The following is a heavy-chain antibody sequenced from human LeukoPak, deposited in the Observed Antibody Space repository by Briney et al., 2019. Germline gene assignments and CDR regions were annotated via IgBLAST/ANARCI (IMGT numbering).Heavy chain of an antibody. Sequence: PSETLSLTCTVSGGSISSYYWSWIRQPPGKGLEWIGYIYYSGSTSYNPSLKSRVTISVDTSKNQFSLKLSSVTAADTAVYYCARLGGRYSDYWGQGTLVTVSP. J-gene: IGHJ4*02. CDR3: ARLGGRYSDY. D-gene: IGHD1-26*01. CDR1: GGSISSYY. V-gene: IGHV4-59*08. CDR2: IYYSGST.